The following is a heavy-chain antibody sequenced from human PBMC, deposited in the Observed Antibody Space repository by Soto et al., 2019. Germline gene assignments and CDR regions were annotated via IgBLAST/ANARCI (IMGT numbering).Heavy chain of an antibody. D-gene: IGHD3-22*01. V-gene: IGHV3-23*01. CDR3: AKDAPGSGWLSDY. CDR2: ISGNGGT. J-gene: IGHJ4*02. CDR1: GFTFRIYA. Sequence: PGGSLRLSCAASGFTFRIYAMSWVRQAPGKGLEWVSTISGNGGTSYADFVRGRLTISRDNSKNTLYLQMNSLRAEDTAVYYCAKDAPGSGWLSDYWGQGTRVTVSS.